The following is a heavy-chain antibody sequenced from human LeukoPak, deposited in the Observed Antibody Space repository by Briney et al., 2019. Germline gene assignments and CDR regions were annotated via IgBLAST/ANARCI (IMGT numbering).Heavy chain of an antibody. CDR2: ISGSGGST. V-gene: IGHV3-23*01. CDR3: AKGPYSTSWYYFDY. Sequence: PGGSLRLSCAASGFTFSSYGMHWVRQAPGKGLEWVSAISGSGGSTYYADSVKGRFTISRDNSKNTLYLQMNSLRAEDTAIYYCAKGPYSTSWYYFDYWGQGTLVTVSS. J-gene: IGHJ4*02. D-gene: IGHD2-2*01. CDR1: GFTFSSYG.